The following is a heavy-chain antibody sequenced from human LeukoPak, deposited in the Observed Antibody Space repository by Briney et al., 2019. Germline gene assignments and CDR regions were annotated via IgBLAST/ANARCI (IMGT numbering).Heavy chain of an antibody. CDR2: IYYSGST. J-gene: IGHJ6*03. Sequence: SETLSLTCTVSGDSISSYYWSWIRQPPGKGLEWIGYIYYSGSTNYNPSLKSRVTISVDTSKNQFSLKLSSVTAADTAVYYCARSVEGYCRGGSCYYYSYYMDVWGKGTTVTVSS. D-gene: IGHD2-15*01. CDR3: ARSVEGYCRGGSCYYYSYYMDV. V-gene: IGHV4-59*01. CDR1: GDSISSYY.